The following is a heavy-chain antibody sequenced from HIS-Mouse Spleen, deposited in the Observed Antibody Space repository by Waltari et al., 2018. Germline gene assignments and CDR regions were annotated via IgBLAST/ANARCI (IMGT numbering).Heavy chain of an antibody. CDR1: GYTFTGYY. CDR2: INPTSGGT. Sequence: QVQLVQSGAEVKKPGASVKVSCKASGYTFTGYYMHWVRQAPGQGLEWMGWINPTSGGTNYAQTFQARVTLTRDTSISTASMELSRLRSDDTAVYYCARDSIAVMDVWGQGTTVTVSS. CDR3: ARDSIAVMDV. V-gene: IGHV1-2*02. J-gene: IGHJ6*02. D-gene: IGHD6-19*01.